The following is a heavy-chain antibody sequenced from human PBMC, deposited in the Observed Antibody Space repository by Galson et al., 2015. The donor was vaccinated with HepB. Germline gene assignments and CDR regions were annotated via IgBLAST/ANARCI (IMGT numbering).Heavy chain of an antibody. D-gene: IGHD3-22*01. CDR3: ARIGNYYDSSGRFLLGD. CDR1: GYTFTSYG. J-gene: IGHJ4*02. V-gene: IGHV1-18*04. CDR2: ISAYNGNT. Sequence: QSGAEVKKPGQSLKISCKASGYTFTSYGVSWVRQAPGQGLEWMGWISAYNGNTNYAQKVQDRVTMTMDTSTSSAYMELRSLTSDDTAVYYCARIGNYYDSSGRFLLGDWGQGTLVTVSS.